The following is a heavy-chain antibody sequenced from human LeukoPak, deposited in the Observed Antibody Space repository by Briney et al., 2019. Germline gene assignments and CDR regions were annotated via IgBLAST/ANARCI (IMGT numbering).Heavy chain of an antibody. CDR1: GGSFSGYY. D-gene: IGHD3-9*01. Sequence: SETLSLTCAVYGGSFSGYYWSWIRQPPGKGLEWIGEINHSGSTNYNPSLKSRVTISVDTSKNQFSLKLSSVTAADTAVYYCASHNLSGVLRYFDWLWESAWFDPWGQGTLVTVSS. CDR3: ASHNLSGVLRYFDWLWESAWFDP. J-gene: IGHJ5*02. CDR2: INHSGST. V-gene: IGHV4-34*01.